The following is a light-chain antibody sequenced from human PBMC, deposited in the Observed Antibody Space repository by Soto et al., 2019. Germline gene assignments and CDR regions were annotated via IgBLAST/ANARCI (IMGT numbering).Light chain of an antibody. Sequence: QPVLTQPPSVSGAPGQRVTISCTGTSSNIGAGYDVHWYLQVPGTAPKLLIYGNSNRPSGVPDRFSGSKSGTSASLAITGLQAEDEVDYYCQSYDSSLSSVVFGGGTKLTVL. V-gene: IGLV1-40*01. CDR1: SSNIGAGYD. J-gene: IGLJ2*01. CDR2: GNS. CDR3: QSYDSSLSSVV.